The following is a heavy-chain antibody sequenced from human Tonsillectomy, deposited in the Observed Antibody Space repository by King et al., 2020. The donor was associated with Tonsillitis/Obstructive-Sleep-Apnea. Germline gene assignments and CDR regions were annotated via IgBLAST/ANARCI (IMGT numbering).Heavy chain of an antibody. CDR2: IYPGDSDT. Sequence: VQLVESGAEVKKPGESLKISCKGSGYRFASYWFGWVRQMPGKGLEWMGIIYPGDSDTRYSPSFQGQVTISADKSISAAYLQWSSLKASDTAMFYCARQVVAATPTFDYWGQGTLVTVSS. J-gene: IGHJ4*02. CDR3: ARQVVAATPTFDY. D-gene: IGHD2-15*01. CDR1: GYRFASYW. V-gene: IGHV5-51*01.